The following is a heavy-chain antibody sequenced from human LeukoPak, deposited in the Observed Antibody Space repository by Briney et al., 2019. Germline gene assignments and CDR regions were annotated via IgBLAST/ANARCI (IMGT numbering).Heavy chain of an antibody. Sequence: PGGSLRLSCAASGFTFSSYSMNWVRQAPGKGLEWVSSISSSSSYIYYADSVKGRFTISRDNAKNSLYLQMNSLRAEDTAVYYCAGQQLVESYFDYWGQGTLATVSS. J-gene: IGHJ4*02. CDR1: GFTFSSYS. V-gene: IGHV3-21*01. CDR3: AGQQLVESYFDY. D-gene: IGHD6-13*01. CDR2: ISSSSSYI.